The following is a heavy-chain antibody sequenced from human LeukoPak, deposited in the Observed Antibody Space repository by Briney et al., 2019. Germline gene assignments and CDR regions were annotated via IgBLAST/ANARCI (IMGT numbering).Heavy chain of an antibody. CDR2: FSSSGNI. Sequence: PGASLRLSRAASGFTFSNYAMSWVRQAPGKGLEWVSTFSSSGNIHYGDSVRGRSTISRDNSRNTLYLQMNSLRVEDTAIYYCAKADRALIGAYGLWGQGTLVTVSS. CDR1: GFTFSNYA. V-gene: IGHV3-23*01. J-gene: IGHJ3*01. CDR3: AKADRALIGAYGL. D-gene: IGHD5-18*01.